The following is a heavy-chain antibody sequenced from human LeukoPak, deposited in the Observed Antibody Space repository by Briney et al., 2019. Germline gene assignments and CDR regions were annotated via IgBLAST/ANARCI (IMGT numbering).Heavy chain of an antibody. D-gene: IGHD2-8*02. J-gene: IGHJ4*02. CDR2: ISSSTSYI. V-gene: IGHV3-21*04. CDR1: GFTFSSYS. Sequence: SGGSLRLSCAASGFTFSSYSMNWVRQAPGKGLEWVSSISSSTSYIYYADSVRGRFTISRDNAKNSLYLQMNSLRAEDTAVYYCARDLGVVYALGFDYWGQGTLVTVSS. CDR3: ARDLGVVYALGFDY.